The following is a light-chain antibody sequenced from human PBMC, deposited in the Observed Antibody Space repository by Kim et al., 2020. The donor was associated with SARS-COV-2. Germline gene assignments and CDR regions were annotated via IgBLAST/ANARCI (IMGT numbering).Light chain of an antibody. CDR2: KAS. V-gene: IGKV1-5*03. J-gene: IGKJ1*01. CDR3: QQYSTYPWT. CDR1: QSISSW. Sequence: ASVGDRVPITCRASQSISSWLAWYQQKPGKAPKLLIYKASSLESGVPSRFSGSGSGTEFTLTISSLQPDDFATYYCQQYSTYPWTFGQGTKVDIK.